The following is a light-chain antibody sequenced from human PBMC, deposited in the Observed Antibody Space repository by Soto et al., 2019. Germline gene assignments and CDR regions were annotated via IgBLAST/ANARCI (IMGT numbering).Light chain of an antibody. CDR3: CSFTSITTYV. Sequence: VLTQPASVSGSLGQSITISCTGTSXDVGAYNYVSWYQQQPGKAPKLMISEVSNRPSGVSNRFSGSKSGNTASLIISGLQAEDEADYYCCSFTSITTYVFGTGPKVTVL. CDR1: SXDVGAYNY. V-gene: IGLV2-14*01. J-gene: IGLJ1*01. CDR2: EVS.